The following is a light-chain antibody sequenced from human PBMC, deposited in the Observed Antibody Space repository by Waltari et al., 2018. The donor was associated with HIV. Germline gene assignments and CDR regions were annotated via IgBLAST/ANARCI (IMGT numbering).Light chain of an antibody. CDR2: GNS. CDR1: SSNIGAGYD. CDR3: QSYDSSLSVWV. J-gene: IGLJ3*02. V-gene: IGLV1-40*01. Sequence: QSVLTQPPSVSGAPGQRVTISCTGSSSNIGAGYDVHWYQQIPGTAPKLLSYGNSHRPSGVPDRFSGSKSGTSASLAITGLQAEDEADYYCQSYDSSLSVWVFGGGTKLTVL.